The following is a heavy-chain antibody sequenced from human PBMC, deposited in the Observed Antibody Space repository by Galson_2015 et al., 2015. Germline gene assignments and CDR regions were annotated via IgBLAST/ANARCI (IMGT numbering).Heavy chain of an antibody. Sequence: TLSLTCTVSGGSISSGGYYWSWIRQHPGKGLEWIGYIYYSGSTYYNPSLKSRVTISVDTSKNQFSLKLSSVTAADTAVYYCAGVGVDTAMVTDYWGQGTLVTVSS. CDR1: GGSISSGGYY. V-gene: IGHV4-31*03. CDR2: IYYSGST. J-gene: IGHJ4*02. D-gene: IGHD5-18*01. CDR3: AGVGVDTAMVTDY.